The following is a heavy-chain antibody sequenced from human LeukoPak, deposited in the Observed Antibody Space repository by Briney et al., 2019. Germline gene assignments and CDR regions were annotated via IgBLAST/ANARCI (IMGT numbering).Heavy chain of an antibody. J-gene: IGHJ1*01. V-gene: IGHV3-33*08. CDR2: IWYDGSNK. D-gene: IGHD3-9*01. CDR3: ARDGHYDILTGYFQD. Sequence: PGGSLRLSCAASGFTFSNYAMHWVRQAPGKGLEWVAVIWYDGSNKYYADSVKGRFTISRDNSKNTLYLQMNSLRAKDTAVYYCARDGHYDILTGYFQDWGQGTLVTVSS. CDR1: GFTFSNYA.